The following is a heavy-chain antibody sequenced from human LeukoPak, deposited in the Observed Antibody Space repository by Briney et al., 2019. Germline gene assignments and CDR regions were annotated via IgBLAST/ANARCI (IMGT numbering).Heavy chain of an antibody. CDR1: GGSFSGYY. V-gene: IGHV4-34*01. Sequence: PSETLSLTCAVYGGSFSGYYWSWIRQPPGKGLEWIGEINHSGSTNYNPSLKSRVTISVDTSKNQFSLKLSSVTAADTAVYSCARRGRGYSYGSGLYGMDVWGQGTTVTVSS. J-gene: IGHJ6*02. CDR3: ARRGRGYSYGSGLYGMDV. D-gene: IGHD5-18*01. CDR2: INHSGST.